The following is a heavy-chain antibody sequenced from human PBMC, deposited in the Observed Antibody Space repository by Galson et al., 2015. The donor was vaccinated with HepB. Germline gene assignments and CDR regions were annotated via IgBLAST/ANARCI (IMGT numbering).Heavy chain of an antibody. CDR3: ARASPVGGLGYSGYAMAEYYFDY. V-gene: IGHV4-30-4*07. D-gene: IGHD5-12*01. CDR1: GGSISSGGYS. J-gene: IGHJ4*02. CDR2: IYYSGST. Sequence: TLSLTCAVSGGSISSGGYSWSWIRQPPGKGLEWIGYIYYSGSTYYNPSLKSRVTISVDTSKNQFSLKLSSVTAADTAVYYCARASPVGGLGYSGYAMAEYYFDYWGQGTLVTVSS.